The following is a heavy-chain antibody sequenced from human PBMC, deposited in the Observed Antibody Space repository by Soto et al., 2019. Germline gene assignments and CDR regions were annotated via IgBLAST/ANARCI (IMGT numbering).Heavy chain of an antibody. J-gene: IGHJ3*02. CDR3: ARVQTRYDSSGYYKRVAFDI. CDR2: IYYSGST. CDR1: GGSISSYY. D-gene: IGHD3-22*01. Sequence: SETLSLTCTVSGGSISSYYWSWIRQPPGKGLEWIGYIYYSGSTNYNPSLKSRVTISVDTSKNQFSLKLSSVTAADTAVYYCARVQTRYDSSGYYKRVAFDIWGQATMVTVSS. V-gene: IGHV4-59*01.